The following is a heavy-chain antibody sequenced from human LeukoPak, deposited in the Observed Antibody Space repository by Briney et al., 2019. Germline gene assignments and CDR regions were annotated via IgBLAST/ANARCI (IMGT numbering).Heavy chain of an antibody. Sequence: PGGSLRLACAAPGFTLSSYAISWVRQAPGRGLGRVSAIRCSGVSTYYADSVKGRLTISRDNSKNTLYLQINSLRAEDTSVYYCAKGYCSSTSCYARFDYWGQGTLVTISS. CDR1: GFTLSSYA. D-gene: IGHD2-2*01. J-gene: IGHJ4*02. V-gene: IGHV3-23*01. CDR2: IRCSGVST. CDR3: AKGYCSSTSCYARFDY.